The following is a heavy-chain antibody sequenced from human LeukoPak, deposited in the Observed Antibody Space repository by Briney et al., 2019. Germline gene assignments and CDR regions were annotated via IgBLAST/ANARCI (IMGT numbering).Heavy chain of an antibody. J-gene: IGHJ3*02. CDR2: IYYSGST. CDR1: GGSISSYY. Sequence: PSETLSLTCTVSGGSISSYYWSWIRQPPGKGLEWIGYIYYSGSTNYNPSLKSRVTISVDTSKNQFSLKLSSVTAAGTAVYYCARQKAPYAFDIWGQGTMVTVSS. V-gene: IGHV4-59*08. CDR3: ARQKAPYAFDI.